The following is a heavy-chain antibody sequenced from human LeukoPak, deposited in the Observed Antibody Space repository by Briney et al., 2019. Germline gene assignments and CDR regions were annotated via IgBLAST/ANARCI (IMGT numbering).Heavy chain of an antibody. J-gene: IGHJ6*03. V-gene: IGHV3-11*04. CDR1: GFTFSDYY. Sequence: GGSLRLSCAASGFTFSDYYMSWIRQAPGKGLEWVSYISGSGDNIDCADSVKGRFTISRDNAKDSLFLQINSLRAEDTAVYYCASSYYDILTGYSYYYMDVWGKGTTVTVSS. CDR3: ASSYYDILTGYSYYYMDV. CDR2: ISGSGDNI. D-gene: IGHD3-9*01.